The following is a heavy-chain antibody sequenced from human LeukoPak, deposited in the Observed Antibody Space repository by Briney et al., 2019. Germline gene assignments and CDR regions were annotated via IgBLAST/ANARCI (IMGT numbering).Heavy chain of an antibody. Sequence: GGSLRLSCEVSGFIVSGDYMSWVRQAPGKGLEWVSVIYSGGSTYYADSVKGRFTISRDNSKNTLYLQMNSLRAEDTAVYYCARRAGAYSHPYDYWGQGTLVTVSS. CDR1: GFIVSGDY. V-gene: IGHV3-53*01. CDR2: IYSGGST. CDR3: ARRAGAYSHPYDY. D-gene: IGHD4/OR15-4a*01. J-gene: IGHJ4*02.